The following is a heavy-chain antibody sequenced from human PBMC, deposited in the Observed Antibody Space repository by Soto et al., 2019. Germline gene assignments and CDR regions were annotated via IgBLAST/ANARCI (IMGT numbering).Heavy chain of an antibody. CDR1: GFTFSSYG. CDR2: ISYDGSNK. Sequence: PGGSLRLSCAASGFTFSSYGMHWVRQAPGKGLEWVAVISYDGSNKYYADSVKGRFTISRDNSKNTLYLQMNSLRAEDTAVYYCAKDSITETLVGADLVLGYWGQGTLVTVSS. D-gene: IGHD1-20*01. CDR3: AKDSITETLVGADLVLGY. J-gene: IGHJ4*02. V-gene: IGHV3-30*18.